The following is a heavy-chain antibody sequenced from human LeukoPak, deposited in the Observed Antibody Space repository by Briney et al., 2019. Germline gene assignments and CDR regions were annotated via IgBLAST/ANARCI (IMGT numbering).Heavy chain of an antibody. J-gene: IGHJ4*02. Sequence: PSETLSLTCTVSGGSISSYYWSWIRQPPGKGLEWIGYIYYSGSTNYNPSLKSRVTISVDTSKNQFSLKLSSVTAADTAVYYCARGVRFTMVRGVTSYYFDYWGQGTLVTVSS. CDR3: ARGVRFTMVRGVTSYYFDY. CDR1: GGSISSYY. V-gene: IGHV4-59*01. D-gene: IGHD3-10*01. CDR2: IYYSGST.